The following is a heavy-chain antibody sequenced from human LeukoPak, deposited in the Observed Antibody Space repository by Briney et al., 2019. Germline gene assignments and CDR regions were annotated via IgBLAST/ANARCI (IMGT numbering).Heavy chain of an antibody. Sequence: PSETLSLTCTVSGDSISSYYWSWIRQPPGKGLEWIGYIYYSGSTNYNPSLKSRVTISVDTSKNQFSLKLSSVTAADTAVYYCARLGAHGMDVWGQGTTVTVSS. CDR2: IYYSGST. V-gene: IGHV4-59*08. J-gene: IGHJ6*02. D-gene: IGHD4/OR15-4a*01. CDR1: GDSISSYY. CDR3: ARLGAHGMDV.